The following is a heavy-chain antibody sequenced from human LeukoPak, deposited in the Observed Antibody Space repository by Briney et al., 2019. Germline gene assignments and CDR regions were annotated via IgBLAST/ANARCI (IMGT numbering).Heavy chain of an antibody. J-gene: IGHJ6*02. CDR3: AKDWEDIVVVVPQRKPSFYYGMDV. CDR1: GFTFSSYA. CDR2: ISGSGGST. Sequence: PGGSLRLSCAASGFTFSSYAMSWVRQAPGKGLEWVSAISGSGGSTYYADSVKGRFTISRDNSKNTLYLQMNSLRAEDTAVYYCAKDWEDIVVVVPQRKPSFYYGMDVWGQGTTVTVSS. D-gene: IGHD2-15*01. V-gene: IGHV3-23*01.